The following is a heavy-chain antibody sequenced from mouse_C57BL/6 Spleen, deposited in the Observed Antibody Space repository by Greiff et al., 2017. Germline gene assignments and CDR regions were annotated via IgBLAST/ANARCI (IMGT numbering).Heavy chain of an antibody. CDR1: GYTFTSYW. CDR2: IDPSDSYT. V-gene: IGHV1-59*01. J-gene: IGHJ2*01. Sequence: VQLQQPGAELVRPGTSVKLSCKASGYTFTSYWMHWVKQRPGQGLEWIGVIDPSDSYTNYNQKFKGKATLTVETSSSTAYMQLSSLTSEDSAVYYCARGWLLRFDYWGQGTTLTVSS. D-gene: IGHD2-3*01. CDR3: ARGWLLRFDY.